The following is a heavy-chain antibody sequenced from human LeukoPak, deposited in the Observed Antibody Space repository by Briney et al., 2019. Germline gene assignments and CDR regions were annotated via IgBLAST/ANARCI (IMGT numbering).Heavy chain of an antibody. V-gene: IGHV4-39*07. Sequence: SETLSLTCTVSGGSISSSSYYWGWIRQPPGKGLEWIGSISYSGSPYYNPSLKSRVTISVDTSKNHFSLKLSSVTAADTAVYYCARVSGIPMIVVLNHDAFDIWGQGTMVTVSS. CDR3: ARVSGIPMIVVLNHDAFDI. CDR1: GGSISSSSYY. CDR2: ISYSGSP. J-gene: IGHJ3*02. D-gene: IGHD3-22*01.